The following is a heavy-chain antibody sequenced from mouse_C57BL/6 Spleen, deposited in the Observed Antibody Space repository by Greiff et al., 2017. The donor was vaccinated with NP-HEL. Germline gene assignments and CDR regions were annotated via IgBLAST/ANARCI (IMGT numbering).Heavy chain of an antibody. V-gene: IGHV1-64*01. CDR3: ARVPYGSSPPMDY. Sequence: VQLQQPGAELVKPGASVKLSCKASGYTFTSYWMHWVKQRPGQGLEWIGMIHPNSGSTNYNEKFKSKATLTVDKSSSTAYMQLSSLTSEDSAVYYCARVPYGSSPPMDYWGQGTSVTVSS. J-gene: IGHJ4*01. CDR1: GYTFTSYW. D-gene: IGHD1-1*01. CDR2: IHPNSGST.